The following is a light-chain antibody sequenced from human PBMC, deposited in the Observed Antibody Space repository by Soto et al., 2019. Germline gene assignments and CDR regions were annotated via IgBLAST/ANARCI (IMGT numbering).Light chain of an antibody. J-gene: IGKJ1*01. Sequence: IVLTQSPATLSLSPGERATLSCRVSQTVSGSYLAWYQHKPGQAPRLLIYGEFSRATGIPDRFSGSGSGTDFTLTISRLEPEDCAVYYCQHYGSSPAWTFGHGAKVNI. V-gene: IGKV3-20*01. CDR3: QHYGSSPAWT. CDR2: GEF. CDR1: QTVSGSY.